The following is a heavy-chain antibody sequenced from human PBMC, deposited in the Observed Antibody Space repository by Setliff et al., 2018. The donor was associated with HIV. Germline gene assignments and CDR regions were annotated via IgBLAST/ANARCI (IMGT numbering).Heavy chain of an antibody. J-gene: IGHJ4*02. CDR2: IHSSGST. CDR1: GVSISNYY. D-gene: IGHD2-15*01. CDR3: ARLGRAIDDGGSSLRLDF. V-gene: IGHV4-4*09. Sequence: SETLSLTCTVSGVSISNYYWSWIRQPPGKGLEWIGNIHSSGSTNYNPSLRSRVTISIETSNTHFSLWLRSVTAADTATYFCARLGRAIDDGGSSLRLDFWGQGMLVTVSS.